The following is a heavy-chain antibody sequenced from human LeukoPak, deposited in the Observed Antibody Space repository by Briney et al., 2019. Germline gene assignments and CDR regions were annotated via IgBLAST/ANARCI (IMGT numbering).Heavy chain of an antibody. CDR3: ARGYCSSTSCYPDI. CDR2: ISAYNGNT. V-gene: IGHV1-18*01. J-gene: IGHJ3*02. CDR1: GYTFTSYG. Sequence: ASVKVPCKASGYTFTSYGISWVRQAPGQGLEWMGWISAYNGNTNYAQKLQGRVTMTTDTSTSTAYMELRSLRSDDTAVYYCARGYCSSTSCYPDIWGQGTMVTVSS. D-gene: IGHD2-2*01.